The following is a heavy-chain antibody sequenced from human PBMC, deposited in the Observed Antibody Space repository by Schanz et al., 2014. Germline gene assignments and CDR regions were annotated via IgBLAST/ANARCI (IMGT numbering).Heavy chain of an antibody. CDR1: GFAFTSNA. CDR3: ARDEGRDGYNLAFDV. J-gene: IGHJ3*01. Sequence: EAQLLESGGGLVQPGGSLRLSCEASGFAFTSNAMTWVRQAPGKGLEWVSTISGSGAHTYHADSVRGRFTISRDNSKNILYLQMNSLRAEDTAIYFCARDEGRDGYNLAFDVWGQGTLVTVSS. D-gene: IGHD5-12*01. CDR2: ISGSGAHT. V-gene: IGHV3-23*01.